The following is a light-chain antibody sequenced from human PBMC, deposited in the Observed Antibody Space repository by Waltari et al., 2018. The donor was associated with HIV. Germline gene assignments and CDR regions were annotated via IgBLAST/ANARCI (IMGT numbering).Light chain of an antibody. J-gene: IGKJ2*01. CDR1: RSVSSNY. Sequence: ENVLTQSPGTLSLSPGERATLSCRASRSVSSNYLTWYQQRPCQAPRLLIYAASTRATAMPDRFSGSVPVTDVTLTISRLEPEYFAVYYCQQYGTSPYTFCQGTKVEI. CDR3: QQYGTSPYT. CDR2: AAS. V-gene: IGKV3-20*01.